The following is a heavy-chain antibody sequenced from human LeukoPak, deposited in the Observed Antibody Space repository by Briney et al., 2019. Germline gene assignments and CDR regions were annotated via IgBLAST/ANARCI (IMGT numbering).Heavy chain of an antibody. Sequence: TGGSLRLSCAASGFTFSHSAMSWVRQAPGKGLEWISTISGSGSDTNYADSVRGRLIISRDNSKNTLYLQMNSLRAEDTAVYYCASSAEDGYTLPFDYWGQGTLVTVSS. CDR1: GFTFSHSA. CDR2: ISGSGSDT. J-gene: IGHJ4*02. V-gene: IGHV3-23*01. CDR3: ASSAEDGYTLPFDY. D-gene: IGHD5-24*01.